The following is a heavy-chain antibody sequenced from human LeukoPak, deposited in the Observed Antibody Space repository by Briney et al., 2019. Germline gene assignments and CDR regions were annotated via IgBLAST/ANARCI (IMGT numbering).Heavy chain of an antibody. J-gene: IGHJ4*02. CDR1: GGSISSYY. V-gene: IGHV4-59*08. D-gene: IGHD4-17*01. CDR2: IYYSGST. Sequence: SETLSLTCTVSGGSISSYYWSWIRQPPGKGLEWIGYIYYSGSTNYNPSLKSRVTISVDTSKNQFSLKLSSVTAADTAVYYCARGLYGDYVGYWGQGTLVTVSS. CDR3: ARGLYGDYVGY.